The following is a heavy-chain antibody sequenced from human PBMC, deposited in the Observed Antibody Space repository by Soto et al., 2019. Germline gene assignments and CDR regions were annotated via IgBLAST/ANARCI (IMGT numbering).Heavy chain of an antibody. CDR3: ARDGGYYVS. V-gene: IGHV4-61*01. J-gene: IGHJ4*02. CDR1: GGSVSSGSYY. Sequence: SETLSLSCTVSGGSVSSGSYYWSWIRQPPGKGLEWIGYIYYSGSTNYNPSLKSRVTISVDTSKNQFSLKLSSVTAADTAVYYCARDGGYYVSWRQGTLVTVSS. D-gene: IGHD3-22*01. CDR2: IYYSGST.